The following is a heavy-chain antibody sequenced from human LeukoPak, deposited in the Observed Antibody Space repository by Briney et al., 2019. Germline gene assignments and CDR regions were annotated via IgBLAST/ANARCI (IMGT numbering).Heavy chain of an antibody. CDR1: GFSLSTSGVG. CDR2: IYWDDDK. D-gene: IGHD6-13*01. J-gene: IGHJ4*02. CDR3: AHRIKRAAAGTYFDY. V-gene: IGHV2-5*02. Sequence: SGPTLVNPTQTLTLTCTFSGFSLSTSGVGVGWIRQPPGKALEWLALIYWDDDKRYSTSLKSRLTIPKDTSKNQVVLTMTNMDPVDTATYYCAHRIKRAAAGTYFDYWGQGTLVTVSS.